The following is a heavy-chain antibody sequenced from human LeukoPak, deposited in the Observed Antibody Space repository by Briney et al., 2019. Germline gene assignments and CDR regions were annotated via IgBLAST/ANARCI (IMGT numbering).Heavy chain of an antibody. CDR1: GGTFSSYA. CDR2: IIPIFGTA. CDR3: ARDRGSSGYYGY. V-gene: IGHV1-69*05. J-gene: IGHJ4*02. D-gene: IGHD3-22*01. Sequence: GASVKVSCKASGGTFSSYAISWVRQAPGQGLEWMGGIIPIFGTANYAQKFQGRVSLTSDTSTSTVYMDLSSLRSEDTAIYYCARDRGSSGYYGYWGQGTLVTVSS.